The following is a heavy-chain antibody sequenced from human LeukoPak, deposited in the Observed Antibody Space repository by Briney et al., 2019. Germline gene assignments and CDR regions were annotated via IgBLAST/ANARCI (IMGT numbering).Heavy chain of an antibody. D-gene: IGHD2-8*01. Sequence: GASVKVSCKTSGYTFTSYDMNWVRQAAGQGLEWMGWTSPNTGYIYYARKFQGRMTMATNTATRTVYMELSSLRSEDTAVYYCATSRYCSNGVCPFGYWGQGTLVTVSS. CDR1: GYTFTSYD. V-gene: IGHV1-8*01. CDR2: TSPNTGYI. CDR3: ATSRYCSNGVCPFGY. J-gene: IGHJ4*02.